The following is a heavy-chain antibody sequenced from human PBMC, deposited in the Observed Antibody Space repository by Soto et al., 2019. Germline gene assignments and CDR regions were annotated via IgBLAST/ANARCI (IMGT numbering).Heavy chain of an antibody. CDR3: GTTLGAFDI. CDR2: ISSSGTTI. V-gene: IGHV3-48*02. CDR1: GFPFSSYP. J-gene: IGHJ3*02. Sequence: GGSLRLSCAASGFPFSSYPINWVRQAPGKGLEWVSYISSSGTTIYYADSVKGRFTISRDNAKRSLYLQMNSLRDEDTAVYYCGTTLGAFDIWGRGTVVTVSS. D-gene: IGHD1-26*01.